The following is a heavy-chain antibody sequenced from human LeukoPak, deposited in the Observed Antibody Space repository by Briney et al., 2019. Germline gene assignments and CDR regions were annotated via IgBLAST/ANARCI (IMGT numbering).Heavy chain of an antibody. CDR2: INHSGRT. V-gene: IGHV4-34*01. CDR1: GGSFSGYY. Sequence: ASETLSLTCAVYGGSFSGYYWSWMRQPPGEGVEWIGEINHSGRTAYNPSLKSRVTISVDTSKKQFSLKLTSVAAADTAVYYCARGYCSGGSCYRYYRTDYWGQGTLVTVSS. CDR3: ARGYCSGGSCYRYYRTDY. D-gene: IGHD2-15*01. J-gene: IGHJ4*02.